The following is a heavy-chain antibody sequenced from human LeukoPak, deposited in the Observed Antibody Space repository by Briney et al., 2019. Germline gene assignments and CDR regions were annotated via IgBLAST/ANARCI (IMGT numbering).Heavy chain of an antibody. CDR2: IHYDGSNK. CDR1: GFTFSSYS. V-gene: IGHV3-30*02. CDR3: AKAGGYGSGIYSFSGEPFDY. Sequence: PRGSLSLSCAASGFTFSSYSMNWVRQAPGKGLEWVAFIHYDGSNKYYADSVKGRFTISRDNSKNTLYLQMNSLRAEDTAVYYCAKAGGYGSGIYSFSGEPFDYWGWGNLVTVTS. D-gene: IGHD3-10*01. J-gene: IGHJ4*02.